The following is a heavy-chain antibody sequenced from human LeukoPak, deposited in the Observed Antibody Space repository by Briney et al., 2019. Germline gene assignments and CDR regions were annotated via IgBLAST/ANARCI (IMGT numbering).Heavy chain of an antibody. Sequence: TGGSLRLSCAASGFTFSSYAMSWVRQAPGKGLEWVSGISGSGGSTYYADSVKGRFTISRDNSKSTLYLQMNSLRAEDTAVYYCAKDGHSSGSSFDYWGQGTLVTVSS. CDR2: ISGSGGST. CDR1: GFTFSSYA. D-gene: IGHD6-19*01. CDR3: AKDGHSSGSSFDY. J-gene: IGHJ4*02. V-gene: IGHV3-23*01.